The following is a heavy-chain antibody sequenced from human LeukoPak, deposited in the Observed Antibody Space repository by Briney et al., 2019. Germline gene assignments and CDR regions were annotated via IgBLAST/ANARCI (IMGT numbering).Heavy chain of an antibody. V-gene: IGHV4-4*02. CDR3: ARAEGIVVVPAAMFSYYYYGMDV. CDR1: GGTISSSNW. D-gene: IGHD2-2*01. J-gene: IGHJ6*02. Sequence: SETLSLTCAVSGGTISSSNWWSWVRQPPGKGLEWIGEIYHSGSTNYNPSLKSRVTISVDKSKNQFSLKLSSVTAADTAVYYCARAEGIVVVPAAMFSYYYYGMDVWGQGTTVTVSS. CDR2: IYHSGST.